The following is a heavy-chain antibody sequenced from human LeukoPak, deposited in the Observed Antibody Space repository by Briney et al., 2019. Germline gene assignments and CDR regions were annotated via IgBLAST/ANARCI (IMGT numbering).Heavy chain of an antibody. Sequence: GASVKVSCKASGYTFTSYGISWVRQAPGQGLEWMGWISAYNGNTNYAQKLQGRVTMTTDTSTSTAYMELSSLRSEDTAVYYCARAGGIYYYDSSGYFPLDYWGQGTLVTVSS. J-gene: IGHJ4*02. V-gene: IGHV1-18*01. D-gene: IGHD3-22*01. CDR2: ISAYNGNT. CDR1: GYTFTSYG. CDR3: ARAGGIYYYDSSGYFPLDY.